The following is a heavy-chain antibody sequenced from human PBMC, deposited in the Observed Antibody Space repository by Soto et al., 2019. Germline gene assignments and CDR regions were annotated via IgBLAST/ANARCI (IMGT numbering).Heavy chain of an antibody. V-gene: IGHV3-23*01. CDR2: ISGSGGST. D-gene: IGHD6-19*01. Sequence: PGGSLRLSCAASGFTFSSYAMNWVRQAPGKGLEWVSAISGSGGSTYYTDSVKGRFTISRDKSKNTLYLQMNSLRAEDTAVYYCAKCIDPYSSGWFDAFDIWGQGTMVTVSS. CDR1: GFTFSSYA. J-gene: IGHJ3*02. CDR3: AKCIDPYSSGWFDAFDI.